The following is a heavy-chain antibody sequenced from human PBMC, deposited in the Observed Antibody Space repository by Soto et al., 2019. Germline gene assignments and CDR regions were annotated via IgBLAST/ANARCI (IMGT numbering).Heavy chain of an antibody. CDR3: ARDLSYYYDSSGYGLDDY. Sequence: SVKGSCTASGYTLTGHHMHWVGQAPGQRLEWMGGIIPIFGTANYAQKFQGRVTIAADESTSTAYMELSSLRSEDTAVYYCARDLSYYYDSSGYGLDDYWGQGTLVTVSS. CDR2: IIPIFGTA. CDR1: GYTLTGHH. V-gene: IGHV1-69*13. D-gene: IGHD3-22*01. J-gene: IGHJ4*02.